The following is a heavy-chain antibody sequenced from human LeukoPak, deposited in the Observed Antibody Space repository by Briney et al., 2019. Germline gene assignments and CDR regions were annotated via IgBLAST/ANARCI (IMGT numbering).Heavy chain of an antibody. CDR1: GGSINSYY. J-gene: IGHJ4*02. D-gene: IGHD2-2*01. V-gene: IGHV4-59*01. Sequence: SETLSLTCTVSGGSINSYYWSWIRRPPGKGLECIGYIYYSGSTNYNPSLKSRVTISVDTSKNQFSLKLSSVTAADTAVYYCARLGGPAAVDYWGQGTLVTVSS. CDR2: IYYSGST. CDR3: ARLGGPAAVDY.